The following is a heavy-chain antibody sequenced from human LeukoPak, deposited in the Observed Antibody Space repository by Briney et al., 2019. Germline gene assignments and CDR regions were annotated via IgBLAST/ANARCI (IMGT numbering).Heavy chain of an antibody. D-gene: IGHD5-24*01. CDR1: GFTFSSYW. V-gene: IGHV3-74*01. Sequence: PGGSLRLSCAASGFTFSSYWMHWVRQAPGKGLVWVSRINSDGGSTSYADSVKGRFTISRDNAKNTLYLQMNSLRAEDTAVYYCARGRWLQQYNWFDPWGQGTLVTVSS. CDR3: ARGRWLQQYNWFDP. J-gene: IGHJ5*02. CDR2: INSDGGST.